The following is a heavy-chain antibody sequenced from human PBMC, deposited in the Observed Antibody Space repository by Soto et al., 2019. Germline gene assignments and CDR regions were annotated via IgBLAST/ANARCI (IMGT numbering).Heavy chain of an antibody. CDR2: ISASGGTA. J-gene: IGHJ5*01. CDR3: AKLTYPSDSTGYYYERVSGWIDS. Sequence: GGSLRLSCAASGFMFSSYAMSWVRQAPGKGLEWVSSISASGGTANLADSVEGRCTISRDSSKSTLYLQMNSLRAEDTAVYYCAKLTYPSDSTGYYYERVSGWIDSWGQGT. CDR1: GFMFSSYA. V-gene: IGHV3-23*01. D-gene: IGHD3-22*01.